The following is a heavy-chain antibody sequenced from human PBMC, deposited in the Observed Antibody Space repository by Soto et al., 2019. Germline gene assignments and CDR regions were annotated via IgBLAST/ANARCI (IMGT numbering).Heavy chain of an antibody. J-gene: IGHJ4*02. V-gene: IGHV1-69*13. CDR2: IITLFGTS. D-gene: IGHD2-21*02. CDR1: GGTFSSHS. Sequence: SVKVSCKASGGTFSSHSINWVRQAPGQGLEWMGGIITLFGTSNYAQNFQGRVTITADQSTSTAYVELNSLTSDDTAVYYCAREVGYGDFSAALLDWGQGTLVTVSS. CDR3: AREVGYGDFSAALLD.